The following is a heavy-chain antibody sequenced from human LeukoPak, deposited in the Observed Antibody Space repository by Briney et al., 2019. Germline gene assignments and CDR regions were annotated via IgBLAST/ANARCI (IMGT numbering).Heavy chain of an antibody. CDR1: GYSFTSYW. J-gene: IGHJ4*02. Sequence: GESLQISCKGSGYSFTSYWIGWVRQMPGKGLEWMGIIYPGDSDTRYSPSFQGQVTISADKSISTAYLQWSSLKASDTAMYYCARLAAGGYSYGSRYYFDYWGQGTLVTVSS. V-gene: IGHV5-51*01. D-gene: IGHD5-18*01. CDR3: ARLAAGGYSYGSRYYFDY. CDR2: IYPGDSDT.